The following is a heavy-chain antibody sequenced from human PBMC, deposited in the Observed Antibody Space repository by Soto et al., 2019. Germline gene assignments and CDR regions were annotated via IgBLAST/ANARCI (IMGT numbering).Heavy chain of an antibody. V-gene: IGHV4-31*03. D-gene: IGHD2-2*02. CDR2: IYYSGST. CDR1: GGSISSGGYY. J-gene: IGHJ3*02. Sequence: SESLSLTCTVSGGSISSGGYYWSWIRQHPGKGLEWIGYIYYSGSTYYNPSLKSRVTISVDTSKNQFSLKLSSVTAADTAVYYCASSVIVVVPAAIGAFDIWGQGTVVTIS. CDR3: ASSVIVVVPAAIGAFDI.